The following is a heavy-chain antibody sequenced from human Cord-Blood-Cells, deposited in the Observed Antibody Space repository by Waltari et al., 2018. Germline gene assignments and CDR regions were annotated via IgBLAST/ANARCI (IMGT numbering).Heavy chain of an antibody. D-gene: IGHD6-19*01. CDR2: INAGNGNT. J-gene: IGHJ4*02. Sequence: QVQLVQSGAEVKKPGASVKVSCKASGYTFTSYAMHWVRQAPGQRLEWMGWINAGNGNTKYSQKFQGRVTITRDTSASTAYMELSSLRSEDTAVYYCARVYSSGWYEGDYWGQGTLVTVSS. V-gene: IGHV1-3*01. CDR1: GYTFTSYA. CDR3: ARVYSSGWYEGDY.